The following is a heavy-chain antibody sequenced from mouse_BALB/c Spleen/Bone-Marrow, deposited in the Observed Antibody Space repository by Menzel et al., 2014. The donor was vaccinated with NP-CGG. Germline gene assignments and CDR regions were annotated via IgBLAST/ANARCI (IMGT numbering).Heavy chain of an antibody. CDR1: GFSLTSYG. D-gene: IGHD1-1*01. V-gene: IGHV2-9*02. Sequence: VKLVESGPGLVAPSQSLSIPCTVSGFSLTSYGVHWVRQPPGKGLEWLGVIRAGGSTSYNSALMSRLSINQDNSKSQVFLKLNSLQTDDTATYYCAREGRGYYGSSGAAMDYWGQGTSVTVSS. J-gene: IGHJ4*01. CDR2: IRAGGST. CDR3: AREGRGYYGSSGAAMDY.